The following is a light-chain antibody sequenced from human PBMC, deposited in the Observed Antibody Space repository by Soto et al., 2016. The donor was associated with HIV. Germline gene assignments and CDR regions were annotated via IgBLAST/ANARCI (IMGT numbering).Light chain of an antibody. CDR1: NIGSES. J-gene: IGLJ2*01. CDR3: QVWDSSSGLVV. CDR2: NSL. Sequence: SYVLTQPPSVSVAPGKTASITCGGDNIGSESVHWYQQKPDQAPILVIYNSLDRPSGMPERFSASNSGNTATLTISRVEDGDEADYYCQVWDSSSGLVVFGGGTKLTVL. V-gene: IGLV3-21*04.